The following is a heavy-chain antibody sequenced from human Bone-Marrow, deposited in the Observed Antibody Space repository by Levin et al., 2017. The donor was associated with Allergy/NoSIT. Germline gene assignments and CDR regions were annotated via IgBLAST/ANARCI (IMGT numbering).Heavy chain of an antibody. D-gene: IGHD3-3*01. J-gene: IGHJ3*01. CDR2: VSYSGIT. CDR1: GGSISSGIYF. Sequence: PSETLSLTCTVSGGSISSGIYFWSWVRQLPGKGLEWIGYVSYSGITFYNQSLKSRVTISGDTSKNPFSLTLNSVTAADTAIYYCARGITVFGVVLAVNDAFDVWGQGTMVTVSS. V-gene: IGHV4-31*03. CDR3: ARGITVFGVVLAVNDAFDV.